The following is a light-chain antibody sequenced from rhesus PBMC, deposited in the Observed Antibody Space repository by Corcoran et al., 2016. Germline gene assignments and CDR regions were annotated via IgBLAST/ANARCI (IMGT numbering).Light chain of an antibody. V-gene: IGKV3-24*04. CDR2: AAS. CDR1: QSVSSY. Sequence: EIVMTQSPANLALSPGERATLSCRASQSVSSYLAWYHQKPGQPPSLLISAASSDAQGSPDRSRCSGSGTEFTLTISSLEPEDVGLYFCLRTGKWPLTFGPWTKLDI. CDR3: LRTGKWPLT. J-gene: IGKJ3*01.